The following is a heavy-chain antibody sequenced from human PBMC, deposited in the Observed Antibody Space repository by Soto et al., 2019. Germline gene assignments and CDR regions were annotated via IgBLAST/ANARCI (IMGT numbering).Heavy chain of an antibody. CDR3: AKEYDILAGPNWFDP. V-gene: IGHV3-23*01. CDR2: ISGSDGTK. J-gene: IGHJ5*02. CDR1: GFTFSSYA. Sequence: GGSLRLSCAAAGFTFSSYAMSWVRQAPGKGLEWVSAISGSDGTKYYADSVKGRFTISRDNSKNTLNLQMNSLRAEDTALYYCAKEYDILAGPNWFDPWGQGTLVTVS. D-gene: IGHD3-9*01.